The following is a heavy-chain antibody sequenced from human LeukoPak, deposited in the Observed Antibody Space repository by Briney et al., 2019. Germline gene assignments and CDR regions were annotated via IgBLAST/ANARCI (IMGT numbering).Heavy chain of an antibody. CDR1: GGSISSSSYY. V-gene: IGHV4-39*07. Sequence: PSETLSLTCTVSGGSISSSSYYWGWIRQPPGKGLEWIGSIYYSGSTYYNPSLKSRVTISVDTSKNQFSLKLSSVTAADTAVYYCAREGLLEDLYYFDYWGQGTLVTVSS. CDR2: IYYSGST. J-gene: IGHJ4*02. CDR3: AREGLLEDLYYFDY. D-gene: IGHD1-1*01.